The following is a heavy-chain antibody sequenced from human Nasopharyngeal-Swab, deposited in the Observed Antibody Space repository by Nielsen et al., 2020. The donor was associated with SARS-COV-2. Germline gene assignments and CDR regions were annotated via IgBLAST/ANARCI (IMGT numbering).Heavy chain of an antibody. D-gene: IGHD3-10*01. Sequence: SETLSLTCTVSGGSISSYYWSWIRQPPGKGLEWIGYIYYSGSTNYNPSLKSRVTISIDTSKKQFSLKLSSVTAADTAVYYCARDVTMVRGVIGDYYCMDVWGQGTTVTVSS. CDR3: ARDVTMVRGVIGDYYCMDV. CDR2: IYYSGST. J-gene: IGHJ6*02. CDR1: GGSISSYY. V-gene: IGHV4-59*13.